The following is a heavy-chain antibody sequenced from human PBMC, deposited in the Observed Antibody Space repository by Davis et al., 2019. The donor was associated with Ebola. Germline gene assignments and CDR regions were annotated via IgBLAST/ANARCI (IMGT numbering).Heavy chain of an antibody. CDR2: ISGSGGAT. Sequence: GASLKISCAASRFTFSSYTMGWVRQAPGKGLEWVSDISGSGGATYYADSVKGRFTISRDNSKNTLYLQMNSRRAEDTALYYCAKAHGSGSAYDSWGQGTLVTVSS. V-gene: IGHV3-23*01. CDR1: RFTFSSYT. CDR3: AKAHGSGSAYDS. J-gene: IGHJ5*02. D-gene: IGHD3-10*01.